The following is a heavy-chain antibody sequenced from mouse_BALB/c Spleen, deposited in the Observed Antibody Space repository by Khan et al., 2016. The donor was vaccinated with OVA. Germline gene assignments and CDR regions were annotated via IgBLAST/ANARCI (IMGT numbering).Heavy chain of an antibody. D-gene: IGHD2-4*01. J-gene: IGHJ3*01. Sequence: EVQLVESGPGLVKPSQSLSLTCTVTGYSITSEYAWNWIRQFPGNKMEWMGYINYSGNTRFNPSLKSRTSITRDTSKNQLFLQLNSVTTEDTTTYDCARKYYYDYDPITYWGQGTLVTVSA. CDR3: ARKYYYDYDPITY. CDR2: INYSGNT. CDR1: GYSITSEYA. V-gene: IGHV3-2*02.